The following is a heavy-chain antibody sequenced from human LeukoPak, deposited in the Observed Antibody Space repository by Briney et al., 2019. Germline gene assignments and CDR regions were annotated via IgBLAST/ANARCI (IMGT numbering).Heavy chain of an antibody. CDR2: INPNSGGT. Sequence: GASVTVSCTASGYTFTGYYMHWVRQAPGQGLEWMGWINPNSGGTNYAQKFQGWVTMTRDTSISTAYMELSRLRSDDTAVYYCARGVIPSRIQLWSTIDYWGQGTLVTVSS. J-gene: IGHJ4*02. D-gene: IGHD5-18*01. CDR1: GYTFTGYY. CDR3: ARGVIPSRIQLWSTIDY. V-gene: IGHV1-2*04.